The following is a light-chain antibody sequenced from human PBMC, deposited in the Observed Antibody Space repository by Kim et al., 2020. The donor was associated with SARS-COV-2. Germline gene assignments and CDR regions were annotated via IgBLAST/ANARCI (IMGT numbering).Light chain of an antibody. J-gene: IGKJ4*01. CDR3: QKSSRGPLT. V-gene: IGKV3-11*01. CDR2: DAY. CDR1: KSVSTY. Sequence: WSPGERATLSGRASKSVSTYIAWYQQRYGQAPRVLIYDAYNRATGIPARGSGSGAGTDFTLTISSLQPEEIAVYYCQKSSRGPLTFGGGTKGDIK.